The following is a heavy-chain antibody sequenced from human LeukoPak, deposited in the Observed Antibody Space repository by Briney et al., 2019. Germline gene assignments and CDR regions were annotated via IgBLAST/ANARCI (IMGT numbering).Heavy chain of an antibody. D-gene: IGHD6-13*01. CDR1: GFTLSNYW. J-gene: IGHJ1*01. CDR2: IKQDGSEK. Sequence: GGSVRLSCATSGFTLSNYWMNWVRQAPGKGLEWVANIKQDGSEKYYVDSVKGRFTISRDNAKNSLYLQMNSLRAEDTAVYYCARDPANSRWPEYFHHWGQGTLVTVSS. CDR3: ARDPANSRWPEYFHH. V-gene: IGHV3-7*04.